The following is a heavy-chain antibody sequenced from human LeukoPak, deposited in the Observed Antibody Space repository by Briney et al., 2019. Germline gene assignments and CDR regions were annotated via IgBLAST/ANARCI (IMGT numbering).Heavy chain of an antibody. V-gene: IGHV1-2*02. J-gene: IGHJ4*02. Sequence: PMASVKVSCKASGYTFTGYYMHWVRQAPGQGLEWMGWINPNSGGTNYAQKLQGRVTMTTDTSTSTAYMELRSLRSDDTAVYYCARSSDFWSGYQYGVNFSFDYWGQGTLVTVSS. CDR2: INPNSGGT. D-gene: IGHD3-3*01. CDR1: GYTFTGYY. CDR3: ARSSDFWSGYQYGVNFSFDY.